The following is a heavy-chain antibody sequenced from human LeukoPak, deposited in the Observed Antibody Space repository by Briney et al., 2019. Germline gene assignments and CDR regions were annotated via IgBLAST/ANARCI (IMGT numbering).Heavy chain of an antibody. D-gene: IGHD6-19*01. J-gene: IGHJ4*02. V-gene: IGHV3-11*05. CDR3: ARVDSSGWYYFDY. CDR2: ISSSGSYT. CDR1: GFTFSDCY. Sequence: GGSLRLSCAASGFTFSDCYINWIRQAPGKGLEWVSYISSSGSYTNYADSVKGRFTISRGNAKNSLYLQMNSLRAEDTAVYYCARVDSSGWYYFDYWGQGTLVTVSS.